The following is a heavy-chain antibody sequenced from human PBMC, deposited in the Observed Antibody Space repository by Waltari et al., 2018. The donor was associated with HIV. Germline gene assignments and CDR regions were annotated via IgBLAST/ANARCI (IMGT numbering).Heavy chain of an antibody. Sequence: QVQLVQSGAEVKKPGASVKVSCKASGYTFTGYYMHWVRQAPGQGLEWMGRINPNSGGTNYAQKFQGRGTMTRDTSSSTSYMELSRLRSDDTAVYYCARGLAAAGTFFHFDYWGQGTLVTVSS. J-gene: IGHJ4*02. V-gene: IGHV1-2*06. CDR3: ARGLAAAGTFFHFDY. CDR1: GYTFTGYY. D-gene: IGHD6-13*01. CDR2: INPNSGGT.